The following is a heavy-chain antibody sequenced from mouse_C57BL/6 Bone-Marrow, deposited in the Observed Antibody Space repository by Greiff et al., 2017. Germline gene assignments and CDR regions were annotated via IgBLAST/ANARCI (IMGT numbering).Heavy chain of an antibody. CDR3: ARPWVFAY. CDR2: IDPSDSYT. V-gene: IGHV1-59*01. Sequence: VQLQQSGAELVRPGTSVKLSCKASGYTFTSYWMHWVKQRPGQGLEWIGVIDPSDSYTNYNQKFKGKATLTVDTSSSTAYMQLSSLTSEDSAVYFCARPWVFAYWGQGTLVTVSA. CDR1: GYTFTSYW. J-gene: IGHJ3*01.